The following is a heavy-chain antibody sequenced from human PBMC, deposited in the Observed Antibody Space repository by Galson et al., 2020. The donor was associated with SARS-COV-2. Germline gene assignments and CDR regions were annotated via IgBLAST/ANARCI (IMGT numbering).Heavy chain of an antibody. V-gene: IGHV4-38-2*02. CDR2: IYHTGST. Sequence: SETLSLTCSVSGYSISSGYYWGWLRQTPGKGLEWIGSIYHTGSTSYNPSLRSRVTISVDTSKNQFSLKLSAVTASDTAVYFCARDVRAGSYALFEHWDQGTLVTVSS. CDR1: GYSISSGYY. CDR3: ARDVRAGSYALFEH. D-gene: IGHD3-16*01. J-gene: IGHJ4*02.